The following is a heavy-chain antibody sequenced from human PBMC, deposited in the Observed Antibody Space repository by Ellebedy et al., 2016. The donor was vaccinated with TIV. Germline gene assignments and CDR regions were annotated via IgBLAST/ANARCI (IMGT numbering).Heavy chain of an antibody. CDR1: GGSFSGYY. CDR3: ARKASYYDFWSGLGPSNWFDP. D-gene: IGHD3-3*01. V-gene: IGHV4-34*01. CDR2: INHSGST. J-gene: IGHJ5*02. Sequence: SETLSLTXAVYGGSFSGYYWSWIRQPPGKGLEWIGEINHSGSTNYNPSLKSRVTISVDTSKNQFSLKLSSVTAADTAVYYCARKASYYDFWSGLGPSNWFDPWGQGTLVTVSS.